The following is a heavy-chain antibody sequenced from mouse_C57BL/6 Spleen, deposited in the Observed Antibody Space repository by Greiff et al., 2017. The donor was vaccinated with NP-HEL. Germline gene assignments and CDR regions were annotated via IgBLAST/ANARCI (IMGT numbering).Heavy chain of an antibody. CDR3: ARRMGSRTFDY. Sequence: EVQLQQSGPELVKPGASVKIPCKASGYTFTDYNMDWVKQSHGKSLEWIGDINPNNGGTIYNQKFKGKATLTVDKSYSPASLELRSLASEDTAVYCCARRMGSRTFDYWGQGTTLTVSS. CDR2: INPNNGGT. V-gene: IGHV1-18*01. J-gene: IGHJ2*01. D-gene: IGHD1-1*01. CDR1: GYTFTDYN.